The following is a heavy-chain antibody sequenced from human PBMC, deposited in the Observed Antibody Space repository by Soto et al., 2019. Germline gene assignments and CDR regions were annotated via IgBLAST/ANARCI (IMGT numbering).Heavy chain of an antibody. Sequence: EVQLVESGGGLVKPGGSLRLSCAASGFTFNTYDMNWVRQAPGKGLEWVSSITTSSAYIYYADSLKGRITISRDNAKNSLFLQMNGLRAEATAVYYCVRSGTARLLRHSWFDTWGQGTLVTVSS. J-gene: IGHJ5*02. D-gene: IGHD2-21*01. CDR2: ITTSSAYI. CDR1: GFTFNTYD. CDR3: VRSGTARLLRHSWFDT. V-gene: IGHV3-21*01.